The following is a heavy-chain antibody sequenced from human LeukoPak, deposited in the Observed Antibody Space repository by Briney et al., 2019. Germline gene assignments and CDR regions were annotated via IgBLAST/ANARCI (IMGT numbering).Heavy chain of an antibody. CDR3: ARDLKADIVPYYGMDV. Sequence: ASVKVSCKASGYTFTAHHLHWVRQAPGQGLEWMGWINPGSGGTNNAQKFQGRVTMTMDTSLNTAYMELRRLKSDDTAVYYCARDLKADIVPYYGMDVWGQGTTVTVSS. J-gene: IGHJ6*02. D-gene: IGHD2-15*01. CDR1: GYTFTAHH. CDR2: INPGSGGT. V-gene: IGHV1-2*02.